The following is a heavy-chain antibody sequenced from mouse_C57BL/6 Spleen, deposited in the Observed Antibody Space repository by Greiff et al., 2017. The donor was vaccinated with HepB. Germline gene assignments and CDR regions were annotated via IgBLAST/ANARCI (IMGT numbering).Heavy chain of an antibody. CDR3: ARDGYYVGAWFAY. V-gene: IGHV1-55*01. CDR1: GYTFTSYW. Sequence: QVQLKQSGAELVKPGASVKMSCKASGYTFTSYWITWVKQRPGQGLEWIGDIYPGSGSTNYNEKFKSKATLTVDTSSSTAYMQLSSLTSEDSAVYYCARDGYYVGAWFAYWGQGTLVTVSA. J-gene: IGHJ3*01. D-gene: IGHD2-3*01. CDR2: IYPGSGST.